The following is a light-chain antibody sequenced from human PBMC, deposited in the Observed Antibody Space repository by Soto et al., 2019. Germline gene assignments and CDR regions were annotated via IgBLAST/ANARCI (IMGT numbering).Light chain of an antibody. J-gene: IGLJ2*01. Sequence: QSALTQPPSASGSPGQSVTISCTGTSSDVGGYNYVSWYQQHPGKAPKLMIYEVSKRPSGVPDRFSGSKSGNTASLTVSGLQAEDEADYYCSSYAGSSNFRLVFGGGTKLTVL. CDR2: EVS. V-gene: IGLV2-8*01. CDR1: SSDVGGYNY. CDR3: SSYAGSSNFRLV.